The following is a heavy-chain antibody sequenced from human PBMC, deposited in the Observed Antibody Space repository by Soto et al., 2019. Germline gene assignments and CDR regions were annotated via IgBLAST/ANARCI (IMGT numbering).Heavy chain of an antibody. V-gene: IGHV4-59*01. J-gene: IGHJ6*02. CDR3: ARNRLFYGDYDHYGMDV. D-gene: IGHD4-17*01. Sequence: SETLSLTCTVSGGSISSYYLSWIRQPPGKGLEWIGYIYYSGSTNYNPSLKSRVTISVDTSKNQFSLKLSSVTAADTAVYYCARNRLFYGDYDHYGMDVWGQGTTVTVYS. CDR2: IYYSGST. CDR1: GGSISSYY.